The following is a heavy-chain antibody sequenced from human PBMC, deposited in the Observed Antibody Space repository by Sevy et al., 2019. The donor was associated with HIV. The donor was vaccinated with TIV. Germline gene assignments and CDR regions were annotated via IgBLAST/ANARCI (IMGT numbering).Heavy chain of an antibody. CDR2: ITWDGGNT. V-gene: IGHV3-43D*04. D-gene: IGHD1-1*01. CDR1: GFTFGDSP. Sequence: GGSLRLSCTASGFTFGDSPMHWVRQAPGKGLEWLSLITWDGGNTYYSDSVKGRFTVSRDNNKNSMYLHMNSLRAEDTAIYYCAKDMGFTGIFPLDLWGQGTLVTVSS. CDR3: AKDMGFTGIFPLDL. J-gene: IGHJ5*02.